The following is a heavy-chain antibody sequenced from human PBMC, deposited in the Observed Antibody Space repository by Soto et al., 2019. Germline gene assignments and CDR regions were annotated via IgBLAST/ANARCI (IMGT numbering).Heavy chain of an antibody. CDR2: INSDGSST. J-gene: IGHJ6*03. CDR1: GFTFSSYW. Sequence: EVQLVESGGGLVQPGGSLRLSCAASGFTFSSYWMHWVRQAPGKGLVRVSRINSDGSSTSYADSVKGRFTISRDNAKNTLYLQMNSLRAADTAVYYCARVIYYYYYMDVWGKGTTVTVSS. V-gene: IGHV3-74*01. CDR3: ARVIYYYYYMDV.